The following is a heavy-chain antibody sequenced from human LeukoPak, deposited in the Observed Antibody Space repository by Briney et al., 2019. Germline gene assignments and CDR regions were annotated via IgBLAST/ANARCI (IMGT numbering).Heavy chain of an antibody. Sequence: SETLSLTCTVSGGSIGSSSYYWGWIRQPPGKGLEWIGSIYYSGSTYYNPSLKSRVTISVDTSKNQFSLKLSSVTAADTAVYYCARRLGSSPLSFDYWGQGTLVTVSS. CDR3: ARRLGSSPLSFDY. CDR2: IYYSGST. CDR1: GGSIGSSSYY. J-gene: IGHJ4*02. D-gene: IGHD6-13*01. V-gene: IGHV4-39*01.